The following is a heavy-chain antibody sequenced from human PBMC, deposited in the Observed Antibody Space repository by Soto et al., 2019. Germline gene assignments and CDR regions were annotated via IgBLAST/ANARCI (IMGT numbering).Heavy chain of an antibody. CDR1: GFTFNIYA. CDR2: ISGSGSGT. J-gene: IGHJ4*02. D-gene: IGHD1-20*01. CDR3: ARGSGHNSIDY. V-gene: IGHV3-23*01. Sequence: GGSLRLSCAASGFTFNIYAMSWVRQAPGKGLEWLSAISGSGSGTYYADSVKGRFTISRDNSKNTLYLQMNSLRVEDTAVYYCARGSGHNSIDYWGQGTLVTVSS.